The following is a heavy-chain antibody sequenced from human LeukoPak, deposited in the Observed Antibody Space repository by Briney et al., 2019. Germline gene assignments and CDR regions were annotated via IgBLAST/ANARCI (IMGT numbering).Heavy chain of an antibody. CDR2: ITGSGNNI. CDR1: GFTFSSYA. Sequence: GGSLRLSCAASGFTFSSYAMSWVRQAPGKGLEWVSHITGSGNNIYYADSVKGRFTTSRDNSKNTLFLQMNSLRAEDTAVFYCAKADGSGNYYNVFDSWGQGTLVTVSS. CDR3: AKADGSGNYYNVFDS. V-gene: IGHV3-23*01. D-gene: IGHD3-10*01. J-gene: IGHJ4*02.